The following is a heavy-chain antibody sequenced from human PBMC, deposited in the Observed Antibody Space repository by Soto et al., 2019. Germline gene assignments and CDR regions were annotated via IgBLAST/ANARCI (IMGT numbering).Heavy chain of an antibody. D-gene: IGHD2-15*01. V-gene: IGHV4-34*01. Sequence: SETLSLTCAVYGGSFSGYYWSWIRQPPGKGLEWIGEINHSGSTNYNPSLKSRVTISVDTSKNQSSLKLSSVTAADTAVYYCARKSGGYCSGGSCRRRQPYYYYMDVWGKGTTVTVSS. CDR2: INHSGST. J-gene: IGHJ6*03. CDR1: GGSFSGYY. CDR3: ARKSGGYCSGGSCRRRQPYYYYMDV.